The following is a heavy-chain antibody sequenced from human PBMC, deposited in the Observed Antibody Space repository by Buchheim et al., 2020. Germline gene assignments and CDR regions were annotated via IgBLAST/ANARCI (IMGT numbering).Heavy chain of an antibody. V-gene: IGHV3-30*02. J-gene: IGHJ4*02. D-gene: IGHD2/OR15-2a*01. CDR1: GFTFSSYG. Sequence: QVQLVESGGGVVQPGRSLRLSCAASGFTFSSYGMHWVRQAPGNGLELVAFIRYDGSNKYCADSVKGSFTISRDNSTNTRYLQMNSLRAEDTAVYYCAKGLIVREPIDYWGQGTL. CDR3: AKGLIVREPIDY. CDR2: IRYDGSNK.